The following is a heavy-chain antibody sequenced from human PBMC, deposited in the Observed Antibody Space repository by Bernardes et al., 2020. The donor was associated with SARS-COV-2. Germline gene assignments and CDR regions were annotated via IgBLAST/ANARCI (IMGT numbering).Heavy chain of an antibody. CDR3: AKEGVRDYGDYGRFDY. CDR1: GFTFSSYA. V-gene: IGHV3-23*01. D-gene: IGHD4-17*01. J-gene: IGHJ4*02. Sequence: GGSLRLSCAASGFTFSSYAMSWVRQAPGKGLEWVSAISGSGGSTYYADSVKGRFTISRDNSKNTLYLQMNSLRAEDTAVYYCAKEGVRDYGDYGRFDYWGQGTLVTVSS. CDR2: ISGSGGST.